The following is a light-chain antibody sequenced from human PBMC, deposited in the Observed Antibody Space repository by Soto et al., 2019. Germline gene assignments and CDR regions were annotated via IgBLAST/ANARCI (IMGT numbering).Light chain of an antibody. J-gene: IGKJ1*01. V-gene: IGKV3-20*01. Sequence: ELVFTHSPGTLSLSPRDPPTLSCRASQSVSSSFLAWYQQKVGQAPRLLIYGASSRATGIPDRFSGSGSGTDFTLTISRLEPEDFAVYYCQQYGSSPRTFGQGTKVDIK. CDR2: GAS. CDR3: QQYGSSPRT. CDR1: QSVSSSF.